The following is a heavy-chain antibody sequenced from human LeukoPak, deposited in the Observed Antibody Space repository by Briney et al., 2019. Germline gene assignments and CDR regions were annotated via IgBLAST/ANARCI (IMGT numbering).Heavy chain of an antibody. CDR1: GYTFTSYA. CDR3: ARRPVVTAIPYFDY. D-gene: IGHD2-21*02. CDR2: INAGSAYT. J-gene: IGHJ4*02. V-gene: IGHV1-3*01. Sequence: ASVKVSCKDSGYTFTSYAIHWVRQAPGQSLEWMGWINAGSAYTKYAQKFQGRVIIIRDTSASTVYMELSSLRSEDTAVYYCARRPVVTAIPYFDYWGQGTLVTVSS.